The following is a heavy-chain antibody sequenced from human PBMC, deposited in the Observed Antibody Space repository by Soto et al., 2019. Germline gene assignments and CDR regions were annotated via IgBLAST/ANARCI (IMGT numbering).Heavy chain of an antibody. D-gene: IGHD4-4*01. CDR2: MYHSGST. Sequence: SETLSLTCAVSGGSISSGGYSWSWIRQPPGKGLEWIGYMYHSGSTYYNPSLKSRVTISIDRSKNQFSLKLSSVTAADTAVYYCASVTDYWGHGILVTVSS. CDR1: GGSISSGGYS. J-gene: IGHJ4*01. V-gene: IGHV4-30-2*01. CDR3: ASVTDY.